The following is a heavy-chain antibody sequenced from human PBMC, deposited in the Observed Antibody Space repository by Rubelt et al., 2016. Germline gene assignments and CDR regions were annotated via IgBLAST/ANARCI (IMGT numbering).Heavy chain of an antibody. J-gene: IGHJ4*02. Sequence: QVRLQQSGSGLVRPSQTLSLTCAISGDSVSSNNAAWNWLRQSPSRGLEWLGRTYYRSKWYNDYAIFLKSRIIINPEPAKNQSSLQADSRTPEETAGYYCASGWDLNFWGQGILVTVSS. CDR1: GDSVSSNNAA. D-gene: IGHD1-26*01. CDR3: ASGWDLNF. CDR2: TYYRSKWYN. V-gene: IGHV6-1*01.